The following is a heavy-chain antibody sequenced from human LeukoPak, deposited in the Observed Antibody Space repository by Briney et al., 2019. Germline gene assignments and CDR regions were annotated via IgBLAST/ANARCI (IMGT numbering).Heavy chain of an antibody. V-gene: IGHV3-48*02. D-gene: IGHD1-26*01. J-gene: IGHJ6*02. Sequence: PGGSLRLSCAASGFTFSSYWMNRVRQAPGKGLEWVSYISSSSSSTIYYADSVKGRFTISRDNAKNSLYLQMNSLRDEDTAVYYCARKSGSYPYYYYYYGMDVWGQGTTVTVSS. CDR1: GFTFSSYW. CDR2: ISSSSSSTI. CDR3: ARKSGSYPYYYYYYGMDV.